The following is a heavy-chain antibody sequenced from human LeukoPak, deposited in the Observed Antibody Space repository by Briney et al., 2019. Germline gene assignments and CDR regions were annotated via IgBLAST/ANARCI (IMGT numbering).Heavy chain of an antibody. CDR2: ISYDGSNT. CDR1: GFTFSPYA. CDR3: AKVKLWFGEFYFDY. V-gene: IGHV3-30-3*01. Sequence: GGSLRLSCAASGFTFSPYAMHWVRQAPGKGLEWVAVISYDGSNTYYADSVKGRFTISRDNSKNTLYLQMNSLRAEDTAVYYCAKVKLWFGEFYFDYWGQGTLVTVSS. J-gene: IGHJ4*02. D-gene: IGHD3-10*01.